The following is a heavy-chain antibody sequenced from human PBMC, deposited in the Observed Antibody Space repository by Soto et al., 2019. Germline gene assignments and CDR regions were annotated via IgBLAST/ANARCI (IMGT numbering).Heavy chain of an antibody. CDR1: GYTFTNYG. D-gene: IGHD5-18*01. Sequence: GASVKVSCKASGYTFTNYGISWVRQAPGQRLEWMGWINVGNGNTRYSQKFQGRLTLTRDTPGNTAYLELNSLISEDTAVYYCARADTAMVHPFDYWGQGTLVTVSS. J-gene: IGHJ4*02. CDR3: ARADTAMVHPFDY. CDR2: INVGNGNT. V-gene: IGHV1-3*01.